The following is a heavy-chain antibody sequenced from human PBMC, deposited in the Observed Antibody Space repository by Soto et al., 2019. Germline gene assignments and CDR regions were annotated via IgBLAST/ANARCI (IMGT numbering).Heavy chain of an antibody. CDR2: INPSGGST. D-gene: IGHD1-1*01. J-gene: IGHJ4*02. CDR3: AKEAGEMATTYGHFDH. Sequence: GASVKVSCKASGYTFTSYYMHWVRQAPGQGLEWMGIINPSGGSTSYAQKFQGRVTMTRDTSTSTVYMELSSLRSEDTAVYYCAKEAGEMATTYGHFDHWGQGTLXTVSS. V-gene: IGHV1-46*01. CDR1: GYTFTSYY.